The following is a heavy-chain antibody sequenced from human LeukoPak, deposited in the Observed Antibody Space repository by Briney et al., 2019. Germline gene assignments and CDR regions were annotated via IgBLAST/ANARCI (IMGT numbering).Heavy chain of an antibody. CDR3: ATIEEKGSSWGDAFDI. Sequence: SETLSLTCTVSGGSISSSSYHWGWIRQPPGKGLEWIGSIYYSGSTYYNPSLKSRVTISVDTSKNQFSLKLSSVTAADTAVYYCATIEEKGSSWGDAFDIWGQGTMVTVSS. D-gene: IGHD6-13*01. J-gene: IGHJ3*02. CDR2: IYYSGST. CDR1: GGSISSSSYH. V-gene: IGHV4-39*01.